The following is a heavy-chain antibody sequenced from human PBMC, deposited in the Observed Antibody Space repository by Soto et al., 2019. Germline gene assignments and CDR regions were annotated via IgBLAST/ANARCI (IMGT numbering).Heavy chain of an antibody. D-gene: IGHD2-15*01. J-gene: IGHJ1*01. CDR2: IGGSGDVT. CDR1: GFTFSNNA. Sequence: EVQLLESGGGLVQPGGSLRLSCAASGFTFSNNAMIWVRQAPGKGLEWVSAIGGSGDVTKYADSVKGRFTISRDNSKNTLYLQMNSLRDEDTAMYYCTTGGLCSDVTCPSTDCGQGTLVTVSS. V-gene: IGHV3-23*01. CDR3: TTGGLCSDVTCPSTD.